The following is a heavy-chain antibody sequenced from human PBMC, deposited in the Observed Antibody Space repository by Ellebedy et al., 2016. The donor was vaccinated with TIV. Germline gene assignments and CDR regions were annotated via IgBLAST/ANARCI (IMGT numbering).Heavy chain of an antibody. CDR1: GFTFSSYC. CDR3: AKDPKRYYDYNGDFDY. D-gene: IGHD3-9*01. Sequence: GESLKISCAASGFTFSSYCMSWVRQAPGKGLEWVANIKLEGSEKNYVDYVKGRFTISRDNSKNSLYLQMNSLRVEDTAVYYCAKDPKRYYDYNGDFDYWGQGTLVTVSS. CDR2: IKLEGSEK. J-gene: IGHJ4*02. V-gene: IGHV3-7*01.